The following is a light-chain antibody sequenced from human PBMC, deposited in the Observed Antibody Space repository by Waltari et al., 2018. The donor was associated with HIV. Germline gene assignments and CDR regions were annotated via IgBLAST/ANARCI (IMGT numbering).Light chain of an antibody. CDR2: VAS. V-gene: IGKV3-20*01. J-gene: IGKJ1*01. CDR3: QQYGSLPWT. Sequence: EIVLTQSPGTLPLSPGERATLSCRASHSVSSSYLAWYQQKPGQAPRILIYVASSRATGIPDRFSGSGSGTDFTLTISRLEPEDFAVYYCQQYGSLPWTFGQGTKVEIK. CDR1: HSVSSSY.